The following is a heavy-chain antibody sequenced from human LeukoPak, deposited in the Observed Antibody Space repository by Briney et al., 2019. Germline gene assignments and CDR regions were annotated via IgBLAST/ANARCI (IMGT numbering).Heavy chain of an antibody. CDR2: INSDGSST. V-gene: IGHV3-74*01. CDR1: GFTFSSYW. D-gene: IGHD4-17*01. Sequence: GGSLRLSCAASGFTFSSYWMLWVRQAPGKGLVWVSRINSDGSSTSYADSVKGRFTISRDNAKNTLYLQMNSLRAEDTAVYYCARGPYDYGDYVSDYWGQGTLVTVSS. CDR3: ARGPYDYGDYVSDY. J-gene: IGHJ4*02.